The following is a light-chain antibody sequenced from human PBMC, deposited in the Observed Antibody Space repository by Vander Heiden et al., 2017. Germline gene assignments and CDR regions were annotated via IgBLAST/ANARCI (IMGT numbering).Light chain of an antibody. J-gene: IGKJ3*01. CDR3: QQYNSTLT. V-gene: IGKV4-1*01. CDR1: QRVLYSSPHKNY. CDR2: GAS. Sequence: DIVMTQSPDPLAVSLGAKAPINCKSSQRVLYSSPHKNYLPWYQQKPGQPTKLLNYGASNRGGGVPERISGSGAGTDFTLTISSLQAEDVAVYYCQQYNSTLTFGHGTKVDIK.